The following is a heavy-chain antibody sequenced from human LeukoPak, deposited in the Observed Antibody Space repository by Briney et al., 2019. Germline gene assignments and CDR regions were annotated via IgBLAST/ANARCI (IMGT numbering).Heavy chain of an antibody. J-gene: IGHJ4*02. D-gene: IGHD2-2*01. Sequence: SETLFLTCTVSGGYISSSSYYWGWIRQPPGKGLEWIGSIYYSGSTYYNPSLKSRVTISADTSKNQSSLKLSSVTAADTAVFYCAGEPPAGFRFDYWGQGTLVNVSS. CDR3: AGEPPAGFRFDY. CDR1: GGYISSSSYY. V-gene: IGHV4-39*01. CDR2: IYYSGST.